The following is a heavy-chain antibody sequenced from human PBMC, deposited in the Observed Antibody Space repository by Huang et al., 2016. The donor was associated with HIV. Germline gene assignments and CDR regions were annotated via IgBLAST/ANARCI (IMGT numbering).Heavy chain of an antibody. CDR1: GFSVDSFN. J-gene: IGHJ4*02. D-gene: IGHD6-13*01. CDR2: ISPGSSFI. V-gene: IGHV3-21*01. Sequence: EVQLVDSGGGLVKPGGSLRLSCAASGFSVDSFNMFWVRQTPARGWKGFASISPGSSFIEYAASVKGRFSISRDNAKNSLYLQMNSLRGEDTAVYYCVKDRGQQLSPFDSWGQGTLVTVSS. CDR3: VKDRGQQLSPFDS.